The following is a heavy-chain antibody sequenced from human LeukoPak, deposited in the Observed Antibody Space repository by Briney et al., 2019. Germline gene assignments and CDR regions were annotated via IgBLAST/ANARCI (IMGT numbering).Heavy chain of an antibody. V-gene: IGHV4-59*08. CDR2: FHYSGTT. J-gene: IGHJ3*02. CDR1: GGSISSYY. D-gene: IGHD6-25*01. CDR3: ARTYSSGAFDI. Sequence: PSETLSLTCTVSGGSISSYYWSWIRQPPGEELEWIGYFHYSGTTSYNPSLKSRVPISIDTSKNQFSLKLRFVTAADTAVYYCARTYSSGAFDIWGQGTMVTVSS.